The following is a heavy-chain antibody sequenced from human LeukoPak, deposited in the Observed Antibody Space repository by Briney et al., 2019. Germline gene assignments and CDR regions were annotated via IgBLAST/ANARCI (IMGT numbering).Heavy chain of an antibody. J-gene: IGHJ6*03. CDR3: AKDSAFYYIDV. CDR1: GFTFNNYG. CDR2: IRYNGNNR. V-gene: IGHV3-30*02. D-gene: IGHD3-10*01. Sequence: PGGSLRLSCAASGFTFNNYGMHWVRQAPGKGLEWGAFIRYNGNNRYYADSVKGRFTISRDNSKNTLYLQMNSLKGDDTAVYYCAKDSAFYYIDVWGKGTTVIISS.